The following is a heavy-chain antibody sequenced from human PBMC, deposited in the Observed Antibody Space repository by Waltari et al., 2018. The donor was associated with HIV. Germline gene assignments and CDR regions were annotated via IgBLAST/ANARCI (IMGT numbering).Heavy chain of an antibody. CDR1: GFTFCSYS. V-gene: IGHV3-48*01. CDR2: ISSSGSTI. Sequence: EVQLVESGGGLVQPGGSLRLSCAASGFTFCSYSMNWVRQAPGKGLEWVSYISSSGSTIYYADSVRGRFTISRDNAKNSLYLQLNSLRAEDTAVYYCARDYSGTYADFDYWGQGTLVTVSS. J-gene: IGHJ4*02. D-gene: IGHD1-26*01. CDR3: ARDYSGTYADFDY.